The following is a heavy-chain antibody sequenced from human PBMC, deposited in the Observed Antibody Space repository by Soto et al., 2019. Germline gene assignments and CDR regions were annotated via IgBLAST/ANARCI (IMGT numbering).Heavy chain of an antibody. V-gene: IGHV1-69*13. CDR3: ARDHPIAARLNYYYYGMDG. J-gene: IGHJ6*02. Sequence: SVKVSCKASGGTFSSYAISWVRQAPGQGLEWMGGIIPIFGTANYAQKFQGRVTITADESTSTAYMELSSLRSEDTAVYYCARDHPIAARLNYYYYGMDGWGQGTTVTVPS. CDR1: GGTFSSYA. D-gene: IGHD6-6*01. CDR2: IIPIFGTA.